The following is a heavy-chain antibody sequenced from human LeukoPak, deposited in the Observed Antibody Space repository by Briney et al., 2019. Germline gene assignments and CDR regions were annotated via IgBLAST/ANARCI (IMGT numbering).Heavy chain of an antibody. J-gene: IGHJ5*02. Sequence: SETLSLTCTVSGGSISSYYWSWIRQPPGKGLEWIGYIYTSGSTNYNPSLKSRVTISVDTSKNQFSLKLSSVTAADTAVYYCARRPRNYVGWFDPWGQGTLVTVSS. V-gene: IGHV4-4*09. CDR2: IYTSGST. CDR1: GGSISSYY. CDR3: ARRPRNYVGWFDP. D-gene: IGHD1-7*01.